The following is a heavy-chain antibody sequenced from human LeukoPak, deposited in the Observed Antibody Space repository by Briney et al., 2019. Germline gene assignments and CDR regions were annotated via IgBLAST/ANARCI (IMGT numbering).Heavy chain of an antibody. Sequence: SETLSLTCTVSGGSISSYYWSWIRQPPGKGLEWIGYIYYSGSTNYNPSLKGRVTISVDTSKNQFSLKLSSVTAADTAVYYCARLKYYYDSSGYPLDYWGQGTLVTVSS. J-gene: IGHJ4*02. V-gene: IGHV4-59*08. D-gene: IGHD3-22*01. CDR2: IYYSGST. CDR3: ARLKYYYDSSGYPLDY. CDR1: GGSISSYY.